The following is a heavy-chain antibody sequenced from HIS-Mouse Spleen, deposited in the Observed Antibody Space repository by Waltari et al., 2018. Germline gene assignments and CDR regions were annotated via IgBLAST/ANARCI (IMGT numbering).Heavy chain of an antibody. CDR3: AREIPYSSSWYDWYFDL. V-gene: IGHV4-39*07. Sequence: QLQLQESGPGLVKPSETLSLTCTVSGGSISRSSYYWGWIPQPPGKGLEWIGSIYYSGSTYYNPSLKSRVTISVDTSKNQFSLKLSSVTAADTAVYYCAREIPYSSSWYDWYFDLWGRGTLVTVSS. CDR1: GGSISRSSYY. J-gene: IGHJ2*01. CDR2: IYYSGST. D-gene: IGHD6-13*01.